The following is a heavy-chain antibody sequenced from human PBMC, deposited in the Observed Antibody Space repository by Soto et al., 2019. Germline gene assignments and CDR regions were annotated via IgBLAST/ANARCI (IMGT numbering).Heavy chain of an antibody. CDR1: GYTFTSYD. J-gene: IGHJ2*01. D-gene: IGHD3-22*01. CDR2: MNPNSGNT. CDR3: ARIRYYDSSGSGDFDL. V-gene: IGHV1-8*01. Sequence: ASVKVSCKASGYTFTSYDINWVRQATGQGLEWMGWMNPNSGNTGYAQKFQGRVTMTRNTSISTAYMELSSLRSEDTAVYYCARIRYYDSSGSGDFDLWGRGTLVTVSS.